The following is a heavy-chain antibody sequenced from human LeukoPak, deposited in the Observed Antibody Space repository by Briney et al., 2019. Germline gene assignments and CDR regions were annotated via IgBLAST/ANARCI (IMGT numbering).Heavy chain of an antibody. CDR3: ARGGYSSSWLDYFDY. CDR2: INPNSGGT. V-gene: IGHV1-2*02. Sequence: ASVKVSCKASGYTFTGYYMHWVRQAPGQGLEWMGWINPNSGGTNYAQKLQGRVTMTTDTSTSTAYMELRSLRSDDTAVYYCARGGYSSSWLDYFDYWGQGTLVTVSS. CDR1: GYTFTGYY. J-gene: IGHJ4*02. D-gene: IGHD6-13*01.